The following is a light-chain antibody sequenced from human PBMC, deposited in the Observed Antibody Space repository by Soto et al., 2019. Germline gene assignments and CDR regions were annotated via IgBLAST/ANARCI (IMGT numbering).Light chain of an antibody. V-gene: IGKV1-5*03. CDR1: QPISSW. CDR2: KAS. Sequence: DIQVTQSPSTLSASVGARVPITCRASQPISSWLAWYQQKQGKAPKLLIYKASTLKSGVPSRFSGSGSGTEFTLTISSLQPDDFATYYCQHYNSYSEAFGQGTKVDIK. J-gene: IGKJ1*01. CDR3: QHYNSYSEA.